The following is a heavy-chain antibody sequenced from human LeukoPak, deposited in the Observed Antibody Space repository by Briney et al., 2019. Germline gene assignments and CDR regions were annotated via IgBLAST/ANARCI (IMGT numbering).Heavy chain of an antibody. CDR1: AFTFSSYS. Sequence: GGSLRLSCADSAFTFSSYSMNWVRQAPGKGLEWVSSISSSSSYIYYADSVKGRFTISRDNAKNSLYLQMNSLRAEDTAVYYCARDAGYCSSTSCYVGMDVWGQGTTVTVSS. D-gene: IGHD2-2*03. V-gene: IGHV3-21*01. CDR3: ARDAGYCSSTSCYVGMDV. J-gene: IGHJ6*02. CDR2: ISSSSSYI.